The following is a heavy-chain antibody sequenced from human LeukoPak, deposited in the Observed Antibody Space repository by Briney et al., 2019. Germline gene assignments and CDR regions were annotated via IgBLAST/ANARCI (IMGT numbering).Heavy chain of an antibody. CDR2: IWYDGSNK. V-gene: IGHV3-33*08. J-gene: IGHJ6*03. CDR3: ARDSGYMDV. Sequence: GGSLRLSCAASGLTFSSYEMNWVRQAPGKGLEWVAVIWYDGSNKYYADSVKGRFTISRDNSKNTLYLQMNSLRAEDTAVYYCARDSGYMDVWGKGTTVTVSS. CDR1: GLTFSSYE.